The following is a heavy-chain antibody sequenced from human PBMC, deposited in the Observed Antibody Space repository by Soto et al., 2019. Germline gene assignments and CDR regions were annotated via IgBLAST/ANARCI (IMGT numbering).Heavy chain of an antibody. CDR3: ARDQKRSPEVYYMDV. CDR1: GFTFSSYG. J-gene: IGHJ6*03. Sequence: HPGGSLRLSCAASGFTFSSYGMHWVRQAPGKGLEWVAVIWYDGSNKYYADSVKGRFTISRDNSKNTLYLQMNSLRAEDTAVYYCARDQKRSPEVYYMDVWGKGTTVTVSS. V-gene: IGHV3-33*01. D-gene: IGHD2-15*01. CDR2: IWYDGSNK.